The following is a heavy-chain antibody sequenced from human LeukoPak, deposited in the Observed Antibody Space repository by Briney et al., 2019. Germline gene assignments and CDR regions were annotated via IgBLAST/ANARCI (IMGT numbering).Heavy chain of an antibody. CDR1: GFTFSSYS. D-gene: IGHD5-12*01. V-gene: IGHV3-21*01. Sequence: PGGSLRLSCAASGFTFSSYSMNWVRQAPGKGLEWVSSISSSRSYIYYADSVKGRFTISRDNATTSLYLQMNSLRAEDTAVYYCARDRYSGYRRRSSFDYWGQGTLVTVSS. CDR2: ISSSRSYI. J-gene: IGHJ4*02. CDR3: ARDRYSGYRRRSSFDY.